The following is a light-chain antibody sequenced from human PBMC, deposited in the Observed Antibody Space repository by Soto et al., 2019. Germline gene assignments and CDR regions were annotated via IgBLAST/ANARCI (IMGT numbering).Light chain of an antibody. V-gene: IGLV2-14*01. J-gene: IGLJ3*02. Sequence: QSALTQPASVSGSAGQSITISCSGTMRDVGAYNLVSWYQQHPGTAPKLIISEVRNRPSGISSRFSSSRSGNTASLTISGLQSEEEGDYYCSAYTARSTLVFGGGTKLTVL. CDR3: SAYTARSTLV. CDR2: EVR. CDR1: MRDVGAYNL.